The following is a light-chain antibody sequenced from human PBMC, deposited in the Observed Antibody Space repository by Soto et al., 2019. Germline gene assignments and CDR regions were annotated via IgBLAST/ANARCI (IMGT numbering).Light chain of an antibody. Sequence: QSVLTQPPSASGTPGQRVTISCSGSSSNIGSNTVNWYQQLPGTAPKLLIYSNNQRPSGVPDRFSGSKSGTSASLAISGLQSEDGADYYCAAWDDRLFWVFGGGTKLTVL. CDR1: SSNIGSNT. V-gene: IGLV1-44*01. CDR3: AAWDDRLFWV. CDR2: SNN. J-gene: IGLJ3*02.